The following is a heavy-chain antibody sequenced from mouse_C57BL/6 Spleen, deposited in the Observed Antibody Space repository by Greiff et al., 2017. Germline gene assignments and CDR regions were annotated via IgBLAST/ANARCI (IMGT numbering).Heavy chain of an antibody. CDR2: IRNKANGYTT. Sequence: EVQLVESGGGLVQPGGSLSLSCAASGFTFTDYYMSWVRQPPGKALEWLGFIRNKANGYTTEYSASVKGRFTISRDNSQSILYLQMNALRAEDSAADYCARRRLGAMDYWGQGTSVTVSS. J-gene: IGHJ4*01. CDR3: ARRRLGAMDY. V-gene: IGHV7-3*01. CDR1: GFTFTDYY.